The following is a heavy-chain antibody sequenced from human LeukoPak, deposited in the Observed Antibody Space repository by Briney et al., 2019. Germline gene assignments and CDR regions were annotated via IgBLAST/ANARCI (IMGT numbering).Heavy chain of an antibody. D-gene: IGHD1-1*01. Sequence: QAGGSLRLSCATSGFTFSNYYLNWVRQAPGKGLEWVAVISYDGSNKYYADSVKGRFTISRDNSKNTLYLQMNSLRAEDTAVYYCARAKRRLNFDYWGQGTLVTVSS. CDR2: ISYDGSNK. CDR1: GFTFSNYY. CDR3: ARAKRRLNFDY. V-gene: IGHV3-30-3*01. J-gene: IGHJ4*02.